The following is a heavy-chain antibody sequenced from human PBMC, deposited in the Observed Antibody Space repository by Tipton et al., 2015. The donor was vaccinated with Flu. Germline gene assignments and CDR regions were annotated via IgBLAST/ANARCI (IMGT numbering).Heavy chain of an antibody. D-gene: IGHD6-19*01. Sequence: SLRLSCAASGFTFSSYGMHWVRQAPGKGLEWVAVISYDGSNKYYADSVKGRFTISRDNSKNTLYLQMNSLRAEDTAVYYCAKDHTGGIAVAGMWIDYWGQGTLVTVSS. CDR1: GFTFSSYG. CDR3: AKDHTGGIAVAGMWIDY. J-gene: IGHJ4*02. CDR2: ISYDGSNK. V-gene: IGHV3-30*18.